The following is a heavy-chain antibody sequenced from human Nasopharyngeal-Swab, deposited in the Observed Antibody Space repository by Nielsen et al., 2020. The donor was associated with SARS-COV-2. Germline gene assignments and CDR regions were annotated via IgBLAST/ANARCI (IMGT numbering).Heavy chain of an antibody. CDR3: ARTGGNTISGVVLGYYFDN. Sequence: GESLKISCAASGFTFSSYEMNWVRQAPGKGLEWVSHISNSGVTIYYADSVRGRFTISRDNAKNSLYLQMNSLRDEDTAVYYCARTGGNTISGVVLGYYFDNWGQGTTVTVSS. V-gene: IGHV3-48*03. CDR1: GFTFSSYE. J-gene: IGHJ4*03. D-gene: IGHD3-3*01. CDR2: ISNSGVTI.